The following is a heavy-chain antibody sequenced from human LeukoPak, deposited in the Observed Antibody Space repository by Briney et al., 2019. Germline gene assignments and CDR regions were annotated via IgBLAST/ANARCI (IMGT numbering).Heavy chain of an antibody. V-gene: IGHV1-46*01. CDR3: TSGDDSSGYYLY. D-gene: IGHD3-22*01. CDR2: INPSGGST. J-gene: IGHJ4*02. Sequence: ASVKVSCKASGYTFTSYYMHWVRQAPGQGLEWMGIINPSGGSTSYAQRFQGRVTMTRDTSTSTVYMELSSLRSEDTAVHYCTSGDDSSGYYLYWGQGTLVTVSS. CDR1: GYTFTSYY.